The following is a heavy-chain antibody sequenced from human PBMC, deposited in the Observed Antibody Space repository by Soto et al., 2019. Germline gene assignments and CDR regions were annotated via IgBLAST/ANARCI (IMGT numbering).Heavy chain of an antibody. CDR2: ISGSGGST. CDR1: GFTFSSYA. V-gene: IGHV3-23*01. J-gene: IGHJ4*02. Sequence: GGSLRLSCAASGFTFSSYAMSWVRQAPGKGLEWVSAISGSGGSTYYADSVKGRFTISRDNSKNTLYLQMNSLRAEDTAVYYCAKGFFGDPVVFYDYWGQGTLVTVSS. CDR3: AKGFFGDPVVFYDY. D-gene: IGHD2-21*02.